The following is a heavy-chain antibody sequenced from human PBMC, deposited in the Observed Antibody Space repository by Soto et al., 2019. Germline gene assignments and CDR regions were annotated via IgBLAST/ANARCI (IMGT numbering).Heavy chain of an antibody. V-gene: IGHV3-53*05. D-gene: IGHD5-12*01. CDR2: MYSGGDT. Sequence: PGGSLRLSCAASGFSVRSSHMSWVRQAPGKGLEWVSIMYSGGDTYYAVSVKGRFTISRDNSKNTLYLQMNTLRAEDTAVYYCAKDKGDGYNPNWFFDYWGQGTLVIVSS. CDR1: GFSVRSSH. J-gene: IGHJ4*02. CDR3: AKDKGDGYNPNWFFDY.